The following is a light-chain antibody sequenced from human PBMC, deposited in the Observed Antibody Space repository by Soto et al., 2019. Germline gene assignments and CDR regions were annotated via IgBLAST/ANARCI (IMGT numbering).Light chain of an antibody. J-gene: IGLJ3*02. V-gene: IGLV1-47*02. Sequence: QPVLTQPPSASGTPGQRVTISCSGSNSNIGPNYVYWFQQRPGTAPKLLIYNNYQRPSGVPDRFSASKSGSSASLAISGLRSEDEADYYCAAWDDIVTGRVFGGGTKLTVL. CDR1: NSNIGPNY. CDR3: AAWDDIVTGRV. CDR2: NNY.